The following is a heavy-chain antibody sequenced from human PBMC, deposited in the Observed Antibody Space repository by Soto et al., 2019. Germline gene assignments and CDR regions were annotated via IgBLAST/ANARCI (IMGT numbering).Heavy chain of an antibody. CDR3: AKLRGYNWNYDY. D-gene: IGHD1-7*01. CDR2: INGGGSST. J-gene: IGHJ4*02. CDR1: GLIFSKYW. Sequence: GGSLRLSCAASGLIFSKYWMHWIRQAPGKGLVWVARINGGGSSTDYADSVKGRFTISRDNAKNTLYLQMNSLRAEDTAVYYCAKLRGYNWNYDYWGQGTLVTVSS. V-gene: IGHV3-74*01.